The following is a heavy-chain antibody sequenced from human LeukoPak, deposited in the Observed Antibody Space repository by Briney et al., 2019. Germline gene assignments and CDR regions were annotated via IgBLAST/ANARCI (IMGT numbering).Heavy chain of an antibody. J-gene: IGHJ4*02. CDR3: AKDLGTLISRSYFYYFDY. V-gene: IGHV3-30*02. CDR1: GFTFTSYG. D-gene: IGHD3-10*01. Sequence: PGGSLRLSCAASGFTFTSYGMHWVRQAPGKGLEWVAFVRNDGTNKHYADSVKGRFTISRDNSKNTLYLQMNSLRAEDTAVYYCAKDLGTLISRSYFYYFDYWGQGTLVTVSS. CDR2: VRNDGTNK.